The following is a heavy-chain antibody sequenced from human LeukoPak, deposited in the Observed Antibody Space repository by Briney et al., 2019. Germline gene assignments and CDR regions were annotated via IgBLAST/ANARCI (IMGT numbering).Heavy chain of an antibody. J-gene: IGHJ5*02. CDR1: GYTFTSYG. CDR3: ARDVRGIAAAGSNWFDP. V-gene: IGHV1-18*01. Sequence: GASVKVTCKASGYTFTSYGISWVRQAPGQGLEWMGWISAYNGNTNYAQKLQGRVTMTTDTSTSTAYMELRSLRSEDTAVYYCARDVRGIAAAGSNWFDPWGQGTLVTVSS. CDR2: ISAYNGNT. D-gene: IGHD6-13*01.